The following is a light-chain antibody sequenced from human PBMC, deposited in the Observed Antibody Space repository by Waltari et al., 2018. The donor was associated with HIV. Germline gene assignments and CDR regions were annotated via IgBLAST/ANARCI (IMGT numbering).Light chain of an antibody. CDR3: QSYDSGLSGYVI. CDR2: DNS. CDR1: SSNIWAGSD. J-gene: IGLJ2*01. V-gene: IGLV1-40*01. Sequence: QSVLTQPPSVSGAPGQRVTISCTVSSSNIWAGSDFHWYQQLPGTAPKLLIYDNSNRPSGVPDRFSGSKSGTSASMAITGLQAEDEADYYCQSYDSGLSGYVIFGGGTKLTVL.